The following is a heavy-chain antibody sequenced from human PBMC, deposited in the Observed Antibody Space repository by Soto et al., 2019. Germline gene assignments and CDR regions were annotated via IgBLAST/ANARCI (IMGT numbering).Heavy chain of an antibody. Sequence: PSETLSLTCTVSGGSISSYYWSWIRQPPGKGLEWIGYIYYSGSTNYNPSLKSRVTISVDTSKNQFSLKLSSVTAADTAVYYCAGSYYDSSGYYFNFDYWGQGTLVTVSS. V-gene: IGHV4-59*01. CDR1: GGSISSYY. J-gene: IGHJ4*02. CDR3: AGSYYDSSGYYFNFDY. D-gene: IGHD3-22*01. CDR2: IYYSGST.